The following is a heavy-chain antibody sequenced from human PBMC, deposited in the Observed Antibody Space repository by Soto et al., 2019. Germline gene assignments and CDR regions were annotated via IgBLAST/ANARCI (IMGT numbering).Heavy chain of an antibody. D-gene: IGHD2-8*02. V-gene: IGHV4-59*11. Sequence: SETLSLTCTVSGGSITSHYWGWLRQPPGKGLEWIGYIRDSESTNINPSLKSRVTISKDTSKNLFSLKLNSVTAADTAVFYCARGAGPLSLVWFDPWGQGILVTVSS. CDR2: IRDSEST. CDR1: GGSITSHY. CDR3: ARGAGPLSLVWFDP. J-gene: IGHJ5*02.